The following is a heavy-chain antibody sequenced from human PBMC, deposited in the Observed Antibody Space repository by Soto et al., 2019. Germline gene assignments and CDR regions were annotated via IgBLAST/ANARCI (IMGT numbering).Heavy chain of an antibody. J-gene: IGHJ6*02. V-gene: IGHV1-69*12. D-gene: IGHD3-10*01. CDR2: IIPIFGTA. CDR1: GGTFSSYA. Sequence: QVQLVQSGAEVKKPGSSVKVSCKASGGTFSSYAISWVRQAPGQGLEWMGGIIPIFGTANYAQKFQGRVTITADESTSTAYMELSSLRSEDTAVYYCAREGVGITMVREAGYYYYGMDVWGQGTTVTVSS. CDR3: AREGVGITMVREAGYYYYGMDV.